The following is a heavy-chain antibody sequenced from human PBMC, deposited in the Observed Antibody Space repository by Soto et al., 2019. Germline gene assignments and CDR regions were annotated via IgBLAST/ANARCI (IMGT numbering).Heavy chain of an antibody. CDR3: AXLTYYYDSSGKNYGMDV. CDR1: GYSFTSYW. D-gene: IGHD3-22*01. J-gene: IGHJ6*02. Sequence: GESLKISCKGSGYSFTSYWIGWVRQMPGKGLEWMGIIYPGDSDTRYSPSFQGQVTISADKSISTAYLQWSSLRASDTAMYYCAXLTYYYDSSGKNYGMDVWGQGTTVTVSS. CDR2: IYPGDSDT. V-gene: IGHV5-51*01.